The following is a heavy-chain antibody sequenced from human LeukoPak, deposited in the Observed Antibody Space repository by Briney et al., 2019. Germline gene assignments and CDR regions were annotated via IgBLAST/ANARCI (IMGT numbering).Heavy chain of an antibody. CDR3: GMSGDRVPLQDDVFDV. D-gene: IGHD1-26*01. J-gene: IGHJ3*01. CDR2: IYPGDSGP. Sequence: GESLKISCKVSGYSFTSYCIGWVRQMPGKGLEWMGIIYPGDSGPTYSPSFQGQVTISVDKSINTAYLQWSGLQASNTAMYYCGMSGDRVPLQDDVFDVWGQGTMVTVST. V-gene: IGHV5-51*01. CDR1: GYSFTSYC.